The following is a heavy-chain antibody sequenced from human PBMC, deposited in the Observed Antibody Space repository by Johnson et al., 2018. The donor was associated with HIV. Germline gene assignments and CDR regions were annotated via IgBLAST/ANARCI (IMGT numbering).Heavy chain of an antibody. Sequence: VQLVESGGGVVQPGRSLRLSCTASGFTFSNYAIHWVRQAPGKGLEWVANIKQDESEKYHVDSVKGRFTISRDNAKNSLYLQMNSLRADDTAVYHCARGHSDLVTASDIWGHGTMVTVSS. J-gene: IGHJ3*02. CDR1: GFTFSNYA. D-gene: IGHD2-21*02. V-gene: IGHV3-7*05. CDR2: IKQDESEK. CDR3: ARGHSDLVTASDI.